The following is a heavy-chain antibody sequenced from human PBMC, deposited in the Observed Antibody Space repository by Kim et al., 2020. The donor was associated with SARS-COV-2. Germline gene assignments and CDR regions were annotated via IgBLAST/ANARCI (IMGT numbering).Heavy chain of an antibody. D-gene: IGHD1-7*01. V-gene: IGHV3-23*01. Sequence: GSTSYADPVKGRFTISRAKAKNTLYLQMNRLRAEDTAVYYCAKGNWNYDYWGQGTLVTVSS. CDR3: AKGNWNYDY. J-gene: IGHJ4*02. CDR2: GST.